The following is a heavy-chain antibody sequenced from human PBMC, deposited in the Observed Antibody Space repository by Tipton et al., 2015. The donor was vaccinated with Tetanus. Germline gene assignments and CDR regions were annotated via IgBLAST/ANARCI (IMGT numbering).Heavy chain of an antibody. D-gene: IGHD6-19*01. CDR2: NGGHNGDT. CDR1: GYTFTSYG. V-gene: IGHV1-18*01. J-gene: IGHJ4*02. CDR3: ARLVRQWLVPEDY. Sequence: QLVQSGPEVKKPGASVKVSCKASGYTFTSYGINWVRQAPGQGLEWMGWNGGHNGDTNYAQKFQGRVTMTTDTSTNTAYMELRSLRSDDTAVYYCARLVRQWLVPEDYWGQGTLVTVSS.